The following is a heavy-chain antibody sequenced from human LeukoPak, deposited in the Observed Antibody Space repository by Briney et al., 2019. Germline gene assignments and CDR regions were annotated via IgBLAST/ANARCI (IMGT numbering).Heavy chain of an antibody. Sequence: GASVKVSCKASGGTFSSYAISWVRQAPGQGLEWMGGIIPIFGTANYAQKFQGRVTITTDESTSTAYMELSSLRSEDTAVYYCATRLGYCSSTSCYRYWYFDLWGRGTLVTVSS. D-gene: IGHD2-2*01. CDR2: IIPIFGTA. CDR3: ATRLGYCSSTSCYRYWYFDL. V-gene: IGHV1-69*05. CDR1: GGTFSSYA. J-gene: IGHJ2*01.